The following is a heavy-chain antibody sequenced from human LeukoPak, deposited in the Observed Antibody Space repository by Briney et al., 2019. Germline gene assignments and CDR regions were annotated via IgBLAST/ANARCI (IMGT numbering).Heavy chain of an antibody. J-gene: IGHJ6*02. V-gene: IGHV3-21*01. Sequence: GSLRLSCAASGFTFSSYSMNWVRQAPGKGLEWVSSISSSSSYIYYADSVKGRFTISRDNAKNSLYLQMNSLRAEDTAVYYCARARVTEMGYALYYYGMDVWGQGTTVTVSS. CDR3: ARARVTEMGYALYYYGMDV. D-gene: IGHD2-2*01. CDR2: ISSSSSYI. CDR1: GFTFSSYS.